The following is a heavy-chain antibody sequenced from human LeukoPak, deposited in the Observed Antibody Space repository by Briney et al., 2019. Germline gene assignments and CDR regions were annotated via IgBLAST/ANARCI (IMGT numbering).Heavy chain of an antibody. Sequence: ASVKVSCKASGGTFSSYAISWVRQAPGQGLEWMGIINPSGGSTSYAQKFQGRVTMTRDTSTSTVYMELSSLRSEDTAVYYCARDVPAGQWLAAYYYYGMDVWGQGTTVTVSS. J-gene: IGHJ6*02. D-gene: IGHD6-19*01. V-gene: IGHV1-46*01. CDR2: INPSGGST. CDR1: GGTFSSYA. CDR3: ARDVPAGQWLAAYYYYGMDV.